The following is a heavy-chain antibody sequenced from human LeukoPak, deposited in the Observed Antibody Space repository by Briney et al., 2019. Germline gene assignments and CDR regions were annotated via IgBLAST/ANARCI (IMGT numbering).Heavy chain of an antibody. CDR2: IYHSGST. CDR1: GGSISSSNW. D-gene: IGHD3-22*01. V-gene: IGHV4-4*02. Sequence: SGTLSLTCAVSGGSISSSNWWSWVRQPPGKGLEWIGEIYHSGSTNYNPSLKSQVTISVDKSKNQFSLKLSSVTAADTAVYYCARRPYYYDSSGYYNYFDYWGQGTLVTVSS. J-gene: IGHJ4*02. CDR3: ARRPYYYDSSGYYNYFDY.